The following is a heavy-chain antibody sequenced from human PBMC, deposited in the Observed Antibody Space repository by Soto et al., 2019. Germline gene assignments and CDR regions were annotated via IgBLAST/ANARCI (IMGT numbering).Heavy chain of an antibody. CDR3: ARWGTYDYIWGSYRQTYDAFDI. J-gene: IGHJ3*02. V-gene: IGHV1-8*01. CDR1: GYTFTSYD. CDR2: MNLNSGNT. D-gene: IGHD3-16*02. Sequence: QVQLVQSGAEVKKPGASVKVSSKASGYTFTSYDINWVRQATGQGLEWMGWMNLNSGNTGYAQKFQGRVTMTRNTSISTAYMELSSLRSVDTAVYYCARWGTYDYIWGSYRQTYDAFDIWGQGTMVAVSS.